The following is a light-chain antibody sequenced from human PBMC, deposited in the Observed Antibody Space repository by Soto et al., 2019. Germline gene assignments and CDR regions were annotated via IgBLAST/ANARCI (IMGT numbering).Light chain of an antibody. Sequence: DIQLTQSPSFLSASVGDRVTITCRASQGISSYLAWYQQKPGKAPNLLIYAASTLKRGLPSRFSGSGSGTEFTLTISSLQPEDFATYYCQQLNSYPQTFGQGTKVDIK. CDR2: AAS. V-gene: IGKV1-9*01. CDR3: QQLNSYPQT. J-gene: IGKJ1*01. CDR1: QGISSY.